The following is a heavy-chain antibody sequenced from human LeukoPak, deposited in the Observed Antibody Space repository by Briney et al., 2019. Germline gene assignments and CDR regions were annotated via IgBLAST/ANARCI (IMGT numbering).Heavy chain of an antibody. CDR2: IIPIFGTA. Sequence: ASVKVSCKASGGTFSSYAISWVRQAPGQGLEWMGGIIPIFGTANYAQKFQGRVTITTDESTSTAYMELSSLRSEDTAVYYCARDQGQMYSSSYFDYWGRGTLVTVSS. J-gene: IGHJ4*02. V-gene: IGHV1-69*05. CDR3: ARDQGQMYSSSYFDY. CDR1: GGTFSSYA. D-gene: IGHD6-13*01.